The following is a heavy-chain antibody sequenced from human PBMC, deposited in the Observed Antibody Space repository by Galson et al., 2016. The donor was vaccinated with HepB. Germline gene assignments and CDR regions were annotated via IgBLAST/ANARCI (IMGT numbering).Heavy chain of an antibody. D-gene: IGHD6-19*01. V-gene: IGHV3-33*06. CDR3: AKSKGGVWSYYFDY. CDR2: IWTDGSNK. J-gene: IGHJ4*02. CDR1: AFTFSNYG. Sequence: SLRLSCAASAFTFSNYGMHWVRQAPGKGLEWVAGIWTDGSNKYYGDSVKGRFTISRDNPKNTLYLQMNSLRAEDTAVYYCAKSKGGVWSYYFDYWGQGTLVTVSS.